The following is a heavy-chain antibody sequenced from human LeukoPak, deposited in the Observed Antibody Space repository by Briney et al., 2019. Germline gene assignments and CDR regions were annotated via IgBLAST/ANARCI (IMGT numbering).Heavy chain of an antibody. J-gene: IGHJ4*02. CDR3: ARDDALGRLGY. CDR1: GFTFTTYG. CDR2: IWSDGSQK. V-gene: IGHV3-33*01. D-gene: IGHD3-10*01. Sequence: GGSLRLSCATSGFTFTTYGSHWVRQAPGQGLEWVAVIWSDGSQKYYADSVKGRFTISRDDSQNTLYLQMNSLRVEDTAVYSCARDDALGRLGYWGQGTLVTVSS.